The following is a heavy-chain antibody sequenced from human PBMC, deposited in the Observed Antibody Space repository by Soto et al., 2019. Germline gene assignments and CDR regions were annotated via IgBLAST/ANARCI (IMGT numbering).Heavy chain of an antibody. D-gene: IGHD2-2*02. CDR2: INAGNGNT. J-gene: IGHJ6*02. CDR3: ARYCSSTSCYKGGPYYYGMDV. V-gene: IGHV1-3*01. CDR1: GYTFTSYA. Sequence: ASVKVSCKASGYTFTSYAMHWVRQAPGQRLEWMGWINAGNGNTKYSQKFQGRVTITRDTSASTAYMELSSLRSEDTAVYYCARYCSSTSCYKGGPYYYGMDVWGQGTTVTVSS.